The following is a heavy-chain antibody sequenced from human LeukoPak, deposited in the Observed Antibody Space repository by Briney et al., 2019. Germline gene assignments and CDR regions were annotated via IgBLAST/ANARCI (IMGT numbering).Heavy chain of an antibody. Sequence: GGSLRLSCVASGFTFSSYWMSWVRQAPGKGLEWVANIKQDGSEKYYVDSVKGRFTISRDNAKNSLYLQMNSLRAEDTAVYYCARDSRRAFDYWGQGTLVTVSS. D-gene: IGHD1-26*01. CDR1: GFTFSSYW. CDR2: IKQDGSEK. V-gene: IGHV3-7*01. J-gene: IGHJ4*02. CDR3: ARDSRRAFDY.